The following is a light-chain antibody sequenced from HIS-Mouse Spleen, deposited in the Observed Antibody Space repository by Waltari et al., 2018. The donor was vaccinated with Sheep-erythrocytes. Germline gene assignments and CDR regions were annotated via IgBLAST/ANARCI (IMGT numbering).Light chain of an antibody. CDR2: DVS. J-gene: IGLJ1*01. CDR1: SSDVGGYNY. CDR3: CSYAGSYNHV. Sequence: QSALTQPRSVSGSPGQSVTISCTGTSSDVGGYNYVSWYQQHPGKAPKLLIYDVSKRPSEVPDRLAGSKAGNTASLTISELQAEDEADYDCCSYAGSYNHVFATGTKVTVL. V-gene: IGLV2-11*01.